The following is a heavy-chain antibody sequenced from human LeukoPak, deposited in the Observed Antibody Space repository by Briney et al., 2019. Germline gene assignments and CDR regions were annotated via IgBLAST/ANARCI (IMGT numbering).Heavy chain of an antibody. J-gene: IGHJ4*02. V-gene: IGHV3-53*01. CDR2: ICSGGST. CDR3: ARAARLRWPYFDY. D-gene: IGHD4-23*01. CDR1: GFTVSSNY. Sequence: SGGSLRLSCAASGFTVSSNYMSWVRQAPGKGLEWVSVICSGGSTYYGDSVKGRFTISKNTLYLQMNSLGAEDTAVYYCARAARLRWPYFDYWGQGTLVTVSS.